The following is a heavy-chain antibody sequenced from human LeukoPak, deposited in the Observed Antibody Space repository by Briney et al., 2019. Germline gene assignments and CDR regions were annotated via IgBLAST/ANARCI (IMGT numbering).Heavy chain of an antibody. CDR1: GFTFSSYA. V-gene: IGHV3-30*04. CDR3: AKEYQAAIDY. D-gene: IGHD2-2*01. J-gene: IGHJ4*02. Sequence: PGGSLRLSCAASGFTFSSYAMHWVRQAPGKGLEWVAVISYDGSNKYYADSVKGRFTVSRDNSKNTLFLQMNTLRTEDTAVYYCAKEYQAAIDYWGQGTLVTVSS. CDR2: ISYDGSNK.